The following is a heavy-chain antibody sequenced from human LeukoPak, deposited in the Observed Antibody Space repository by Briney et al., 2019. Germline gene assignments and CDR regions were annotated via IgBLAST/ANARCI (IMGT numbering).Heavy chain of an antibody. J-gene: IGHJ6*02. CDR3: VRGYSFGPYGMDV. CDR1: GFTVSSNY. V-gene: IGHV3-53*01. Sequence: GGSLRLSCAASGFTVSSNYMTWVRQAPGRGLEWVSVIYSGGITYYADSVEGRFTISRDNSKNTLYLQMNSLRAEDTAVYYCVRGYSFGPYGMDVWGQGTTVTVSS. D-gene: IGHD2-15*01. CDR2: IYSGGIT.